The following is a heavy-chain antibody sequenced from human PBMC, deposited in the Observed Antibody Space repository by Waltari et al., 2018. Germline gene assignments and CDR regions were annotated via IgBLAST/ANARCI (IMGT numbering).Heavy chain of an antibody. CDR3: ARQEIIVEVTGDGFDI. D-gene: IGHD2-21*02. Sequence: QVQLQQWGAGLLKPSETLSLTCAVYGGSFSGYYWSWIRQPPGKGLAGVGEISHSGTTNYNPSPQSRVTISLDTSKNQFSLKLSSVTAADTAVYYCARQEIIVEVTGDGFDIWGQGTMVTVSS. V-gene: IGHV4-34*01. CDR1: GGSFSGYY. J-gene: IGHJ3*02. CDR2: ISHSGTT.